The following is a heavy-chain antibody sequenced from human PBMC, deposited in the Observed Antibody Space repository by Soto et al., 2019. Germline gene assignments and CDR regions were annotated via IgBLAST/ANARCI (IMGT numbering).Heavy chain of an antibody. J-gene: IGHJ4*02. CDR2: MNPNSGNT. V-gene: IGHV1-8*01. Sequence: QVQLVQSGAEVKKPGASVKVSCKASGYTFTSYDINWVRQATGQGLEWMGWMNPNSGNTGYAQKFQGRATMTRNTSIRTAYMELSSQRSEDPAVYYCARNPYSGSAQSDYWGQGTLVTVSS. CDR3: ARNPYSGSAQSDY. D-gene: IGHD1-26*01. CDR1: GYTFTSYD.